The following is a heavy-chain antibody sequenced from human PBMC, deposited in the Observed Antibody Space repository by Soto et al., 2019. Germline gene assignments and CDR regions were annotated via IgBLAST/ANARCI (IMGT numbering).Heavy chain of an antibody. Sequence: ASVKVSCKASGYTFTNYNINWVRQAPGQGLEWMGWISAYNGNTNYTQILQGRVTMTTDTSTNTAYMELRSLTSDDTAVYYCARYSGWYHHSWYFDLWGRGTLVTVSS. V-gene: IGHV1-18*01. CDR2: ISAYNGNT. CDR3: ARYSGWYHHSWYFDL. D-gene: IGHD6-19*01. J-gene: IGHJ2*01. CDR1: GYTFTNYN.